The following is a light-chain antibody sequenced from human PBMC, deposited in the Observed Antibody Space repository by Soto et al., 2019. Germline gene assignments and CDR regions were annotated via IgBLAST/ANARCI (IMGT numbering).Light chain of an antibody. CDR2: DAS. CDR3: QQYGHSLWT. CDR1: QSVDIN. V-gene: IGKV3-20*01. Sequence: IVLTQSPCTLSVSPWDRVTLSCRASQSVDINLAWYQQRAGQAPRLLIYDASKRATGIPARFSGSGFGTDFTLTISRLEPEDYAVYYCQQYGHSLWTFGQGTKVDIK. J-gene: IGKJ1*01.